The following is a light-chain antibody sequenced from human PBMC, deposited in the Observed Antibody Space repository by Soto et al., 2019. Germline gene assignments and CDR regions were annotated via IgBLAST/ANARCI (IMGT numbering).Light chain of an antibody. J-gene: IGLJ1*01. Sequence: VLTQPPSASGTPGQRVTISCSGSSSNIGSNTVNWYQQLPGTAPKLLIYSNNQRPSGVPDRFSGSKSGTSASLAISGLQSEDEADYYCAAWDDSVNGLYVFGTGTKVTVL. CDR1: SSNIGSNT. V-gene: IGLV1-44*01. CDR3: AAWDDSVNGLYV. CDR2: SNN.